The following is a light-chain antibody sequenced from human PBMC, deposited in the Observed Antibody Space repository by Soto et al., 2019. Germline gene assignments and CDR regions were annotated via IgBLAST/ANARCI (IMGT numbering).Light chain of an antibody. V-gene: IGKV3-20*01. CDR1: QSVSSSY. Sequence: EIVLTQSPGTLSLSPGERATLSCRASQSVSSSYLAWYQQKPGQAPRLLIYGASSRATGIPDRFSGSGSGTDCTLTISRLEPEDFAVYDGQQYGSSPLYTFGQGTKLEIK. CDR3: QQYGSSPLYT. J-gene: IGKJ2*01. CDR2: GAS.